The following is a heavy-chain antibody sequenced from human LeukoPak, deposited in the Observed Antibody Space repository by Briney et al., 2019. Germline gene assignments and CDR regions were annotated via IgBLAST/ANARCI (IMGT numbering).Heavy chain of an antibody. D-gene: IGHD2-2*01. J-gene: IGHJ6*02. CDR2: ISSSGSTI. CDR1: GFTFSSYE. Sequence: SGGSLRLSCAASGFTFSSYEMNWVRQAPGKGLEWVSYISSSGSTIYYADSVKGRFTISRDNAKNSLYLQMSSLRAEDTAVYYCARDLVYCSSTSCYGGGYYGMDVWGQGTTVTVSS. CDR3: ARDLVYCSSTSCYGGGYYGMDV. V-gene: IGHV3-48*03.